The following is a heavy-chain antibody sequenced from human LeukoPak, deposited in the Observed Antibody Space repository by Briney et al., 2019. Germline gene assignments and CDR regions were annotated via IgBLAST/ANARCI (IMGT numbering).Heavy chain of an antibody. CDR3: AKAASTWLALDY. V-gene: IGHV3-30-3*01. J-gene: IGHJ4*02. CDR1: GFTFSSYA. CDR2: ISYDGSNK. Sequence: GGSLRLSCAASGFTFSSYAMHWVRQAPGKGLEWVAVISYDGSNKYYADSVKGRFTISRDNSKNTLYLQMNSLRAEDTAVYYCAKAASTWLALDYWAREPWSPSPQ. D-gene: IGHD6-19*01.